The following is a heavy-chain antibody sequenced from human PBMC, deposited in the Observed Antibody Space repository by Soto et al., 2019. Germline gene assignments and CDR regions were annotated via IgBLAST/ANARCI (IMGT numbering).Heavy chain of an antibody. Sequence: QMQLVQSGGGVVQPGRSLRLSCAASGFTFSYYPMHWVRQAPGKGLEWVAVISFDGSNKYYADSVKGRFTISRDNSKNTLYLQMNELRSEDTAVYYCARVPADLVAILYIYPQDGREHRSDMDVWAQGPTVTVSS. CDR1: GFTFSYYP. D-gene: IGHD5-12*01. CDR2: ISFDGSNK. V-gene: IGHV3-30-3*01. CDR3: ARVPADLVAILYIYPQDGREHRSDMDV. J-gene: IGHJ6*02.